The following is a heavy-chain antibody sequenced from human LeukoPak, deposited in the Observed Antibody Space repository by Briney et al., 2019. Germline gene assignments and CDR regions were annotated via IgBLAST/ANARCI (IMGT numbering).Heavy chain of an antibody. D-gene: IGHD1-26*01. CDR1: GSISSGSYY. Sequence: SETLSLTCTVSGSISSGSYYWSWIRQPAGKGLEWIGRIYTSGSTNYNPSLKSRVTISVDTSKNQFSLKLSSVTAADTAVYYCASGPGWELPYYMDVWGKGTTVTVSS. V-gene: IGHV4-61*02. J-gene: IGHJ6*03. CDR2: IYTSGST. CDR3: ASGPGWELPYYMDV.